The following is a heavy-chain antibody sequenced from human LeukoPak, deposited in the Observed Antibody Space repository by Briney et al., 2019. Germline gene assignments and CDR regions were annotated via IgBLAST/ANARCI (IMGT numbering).Heavy chain of an antibody. CDR2: ISGSGGST. CDR3: AKNRHYYDSSGP. V-gene: IGHV3-23*01. Sequence: SGGSLRLSCAASGFTFSSYAMSWVRQAPGKGLEWVSAISGSGGSTYYADSVKGRFTISRDNSKNTLYLQMNSLRAEDTAVYYCAKNRHYYDSSGPWGQGTLVTVSS. J-gene: IGHJ4*02. CDR1: GFTFSSYA. D-gene: IGHD3-22*01.